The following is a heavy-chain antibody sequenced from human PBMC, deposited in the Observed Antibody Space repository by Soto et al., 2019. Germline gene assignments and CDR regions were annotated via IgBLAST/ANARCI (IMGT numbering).Heavy chain of an antibody. CDR3: ARDGVSGSHGDAFDI. CDR2: IHYTGST. CDR1: GGSMSRYY. Sequence: LTCTVSGGSMSRYYWTWIRQPPGKGLEWIGNIHYTGSTNYNPSLKSRVTISVDTSKNQFSLKLSSVTAADTAVYYCARDGVSGSHGDAFDIWGQGTMVTVSS. V-gene: IGHV4-59*12. D-gene: IGHD1-26*01. J-gene: IGHJ3*02.